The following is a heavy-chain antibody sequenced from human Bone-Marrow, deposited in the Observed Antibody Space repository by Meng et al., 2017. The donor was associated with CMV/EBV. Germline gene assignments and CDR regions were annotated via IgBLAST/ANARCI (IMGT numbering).Heavy chain of an antibody. CDR1: GGSISPYY. V-gene: IGHV4-59*01. Sequence: SETLSLTCTVSGGSISPYYWTWIRQPPGKGLEWIGYIYYSGSTNYNPSLKSRVTISLDTSKNQFSLKLSSVTAADTAVYYCARDQGGVYCGGDCYSLDYWGQGTLVTVSS. J-gene: IGHJ4*02. D-gene: IGHD2-21*01. CDR2: IYYSGST. CDR3: ARDQGGVYCGGDCYSLDY.